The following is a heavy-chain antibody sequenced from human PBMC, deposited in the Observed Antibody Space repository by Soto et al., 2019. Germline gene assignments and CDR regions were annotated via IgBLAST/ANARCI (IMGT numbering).Heavy chain of an antibody. CDR1: GGSISSSNW. V-gene: IGHV4-4*02. J-gene: IGHJ6*02. D-gene: IGHD2-2*01. CDR3: ASRYCISTSCYVGYYGMDV. CDR2: IYHSGST. Sequence: QVQLQESGPGLVKPSGTLSLTCAVSGGSISSSNWWSWVRQPPGKGLEWIGEIYHSGSTNYNPSLNSRVTISVDKSKNQFSLKLSSVTAADTAVYYCASRYCISTSCYVGYYGMDVWGQGTTVTVSS.